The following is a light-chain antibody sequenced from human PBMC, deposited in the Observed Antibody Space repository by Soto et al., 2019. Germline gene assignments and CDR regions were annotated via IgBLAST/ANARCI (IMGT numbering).Light chain of an antibody. V-gene: IGKV3-11*01. CDR3: LQRSDWPIT. CDR2: DAS. Sequence: EIVLTQSPPTLSLSLGESAALSCRVSQTISTYLAWYQQKPGQAPRLLIYDASTRATGIPARFSGSGSGTDFTLTISYLEPEDFAVYYCLQRSDWPITFGQGTRLEIK. J-gene: IGKJ5*01. CDR1: QTISTY.